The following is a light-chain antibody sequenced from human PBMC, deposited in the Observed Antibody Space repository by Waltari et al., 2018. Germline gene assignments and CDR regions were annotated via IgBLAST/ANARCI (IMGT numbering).Light chain of an antibody. V-gene: IGLV4-69*01. Sequence: QLVLTQSPSASASLGASVKLTCTLSSGHSNFAIAWHQQQPEKGPWYLMKLRSDGSHSKGDGIPVRCSGLRSGAGRYLTISSLRSEDEADYYCQTWGTGIQGFGGGTKLTV. CDR2: LRSDGSH. CDR1: SGHSNFA. J-gene: IGLJ2*01. CDR3: QTWGTGIQG.